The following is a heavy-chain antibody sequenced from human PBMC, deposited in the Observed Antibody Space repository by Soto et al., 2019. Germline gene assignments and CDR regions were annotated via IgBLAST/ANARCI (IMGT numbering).Heavy chain of an antibody. V-gene: IGHV3-30*18. D-gene: IGHD1-1*01. J-gene: IGHJ4*02. Sequence: PGGSLRLSCAASGFFFDTFAMHWVRQAPGKGLEWVTLISYDGDNKDYADSVKGRFTISRDNSRNTLYLQMNRLRIEDTAVYYCAEDPLQSGVRVPPSTTRGQTAPPPHPDYWGQGTLVTVSS. CDR3: AEDPLQSGVRVPPSTTRGQTAPPPHPDY. CDR2: ISYDGDNK. CDR1: GFFFDTFA.